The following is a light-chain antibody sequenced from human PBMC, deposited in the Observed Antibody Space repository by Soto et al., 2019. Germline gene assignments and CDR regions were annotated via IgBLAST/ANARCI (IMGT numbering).Light chain of an antibody. J-gene: IGLJ1*01. CDR2: SLN. V-gene: IGLV1-44*01. CDR3: AAWDDSMNGPV. CDR1: SSNIGSNT. Sequence: QSVLTQPPSASGTPGQRVTISCSGSSSNIGSNTVNWYQQLPGTAPKLLIFSLNQRPSGVPDRFSGSRSGTSASLAISGLQSEDEADYYCAAWDDSMNGPVFGTGTKVSGL.